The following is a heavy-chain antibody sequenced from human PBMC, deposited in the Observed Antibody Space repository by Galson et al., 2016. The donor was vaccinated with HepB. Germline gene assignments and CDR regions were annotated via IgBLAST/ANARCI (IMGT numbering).Heavy chain of an antibody. CDR1: GFTFSTSA. CDR2: FSGSGGST. Sequence: SLRLSCAASGFTFSTSAMSWVRQAPGKGLEWVSTFSGSGGSTYYADSVKDRFTISRDNSKNTLYLQMNTLRAEDTAVYYCAKSPPVNMAVPYFDYWGQGTLVTVSS. D-gene: IGHD6-19*01. CDR3: AKSPPVNMAVPYFDY. J-gene: IGHJ4*02. V-gene: IGHV3-23*01.